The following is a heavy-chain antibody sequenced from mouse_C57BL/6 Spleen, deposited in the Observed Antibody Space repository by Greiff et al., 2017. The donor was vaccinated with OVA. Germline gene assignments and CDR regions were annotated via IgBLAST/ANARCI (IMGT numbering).Heavy chain of an antibody. J-gene: IGHJ2*01. Sequence: QVQLKQSGPELVKPGASVKISCKASGYAFSSSWMNWVKQRPGKGLEWIGRIYPGDGDTNYNGKFKGKATLTADKSSSTAYMQLSSLTSEDSAVYFCARPGDRSTGRYFDYWGQGTTLTVSS. D-gene: IGHD4-1*02. CDR1: GYAFSSSW. V-gene: IGHV1-82*01. CDR2: IYPGDGDT. CDR3: ARPGDRSTGRYFDY.